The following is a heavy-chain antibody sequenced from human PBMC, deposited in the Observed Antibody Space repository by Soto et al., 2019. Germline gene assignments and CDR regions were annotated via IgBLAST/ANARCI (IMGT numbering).Heavy chain of an antibody. D-gene: IGHD2-2*01. V-gene: IGHV3-23*01. J-gene: IGHJ4*02. CDR2: ISGSGGST. CDR3: AKDRTYCSSTSCYHPFDY. CDR1: GFTFSSYA. Sequence: GGSLRLSCAASGFTFSSYAMSWVRQAPGKGLEWVSAISGSGGSTYYADSVKGRFTISRDNSKNTLYLQMNSLRAEDTAVYYCAKDRTYCSSTSCYHPFDYWGQGTLVTVSS.